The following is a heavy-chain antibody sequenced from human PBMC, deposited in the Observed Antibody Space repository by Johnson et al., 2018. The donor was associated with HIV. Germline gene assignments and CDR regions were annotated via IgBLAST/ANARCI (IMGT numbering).Heavy chain of an antibody. V-gene: IGHV3-11*04. D-gene: IGHD5-18*01. Sequence: QVQLVESGGGLVKPGGYLRLSCAATGFAFSDYYMSWIRQAPGKGLEWVSYMSSGSTIYYADSVKGRFTISRDNAKNTLYLQMNSLRAEDTAVYYCARAYSYGVFDIWGQGTMVTVSS. CDR1: GFAFSDYY. CDR3: ARAYSYGVFDI. J-gene: IGHJ3*02. CDR2: MSSGSTI.